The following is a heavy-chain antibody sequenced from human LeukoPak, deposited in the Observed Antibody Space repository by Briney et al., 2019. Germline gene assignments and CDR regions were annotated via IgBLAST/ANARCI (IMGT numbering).Heavy chain of an antibody. J-gene: IGHJ4*02. CDR2: ISYDGSQK. CDR3: AREFDYSSSRPFDY. D-gene: IGHD6-6*01. V-gene: IGHV3-30*04. CDR1: GFTFSNYK. Sequence: PGGSLRLSCAASGFTFSNYKMHWVRQAPGKGLEWAAVISYDGSQKNYADSVKGRFTISSDNPRNTLSLQMDSLRAEDTAVYYCAREFDYSSSRPFDYWGQGTLVTVSS.